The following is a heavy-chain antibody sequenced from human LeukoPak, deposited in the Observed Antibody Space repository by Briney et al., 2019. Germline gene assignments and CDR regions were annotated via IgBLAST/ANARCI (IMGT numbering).Heavy chain of an antibody. D-gene: IGHD3-10*01. J-gene: IGHJ4*02. Sequence: GGSLRLSCTTSGFSFAGDPVNWVRQAPGKGLEWVGLIRTKDGDVRPEYAASVKGRFTISRDDSRGVAYLQLNSLKAEDTAVYYCTRGYYNSFWGQGTLVTVSS. V-gene: IGHV3-49*04. CDR2: IRTKDGDVRP. CDR1: GFSFAGDP. CDR3: TRGYYNSF.